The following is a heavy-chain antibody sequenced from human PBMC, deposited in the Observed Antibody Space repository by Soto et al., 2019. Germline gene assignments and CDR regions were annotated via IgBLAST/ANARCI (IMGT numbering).Heavy chain of an antibody. Sequence: PSGTLSLTCSFSVVSSIRGYYYLSFIRQPPGKGLEWIVNIYYIVNTYYNPSLKSRLIISIDTSKNQFSLKVGSVTSADTAVYYCARHPLYGLDVWGKGHTLTLSS. CDR3: ARHPLYGLDV. CDR1: VVSSIRGYYY. V-gene: IGHV4-30-4*02. CDR2: IYYIVNT. J-gene: IGHJ6*04.